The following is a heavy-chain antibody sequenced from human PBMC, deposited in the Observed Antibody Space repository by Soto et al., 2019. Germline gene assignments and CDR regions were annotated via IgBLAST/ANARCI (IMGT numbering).Heavy chain of an antibody. J-gene: IGHJ4*02. D-gene: IGHD6-19*01. CDR2: VSHDGRNT. Sequence: GSLRLSCAASGFTFSDYAMHWVRQAPGKGLEWVAVVSHDGRNTHYADSVKGRFTISRDSSKNTVSLEMTSLRAEDTAVYYWAKAGRKWLLPCYFRYWGQGVLGSV. CDR1: GFTFSDYA. V-gene: IGHV3-30*18. CDR3: AKAGRKWLLPCYFRY.